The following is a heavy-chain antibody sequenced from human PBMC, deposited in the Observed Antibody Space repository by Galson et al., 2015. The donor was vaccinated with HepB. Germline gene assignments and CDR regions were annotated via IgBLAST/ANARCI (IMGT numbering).Heavy chain of an antibody. CDR1: GFTFSSYG. J-gene: IGHJ6*02. CDR2: ISYDGSNK. Sequence: SLRLSCAASGFTFSSYGMHWVRQAPGKGLEWVAVISYDGSNKYYADSVKGRFTISRDNSKNTLYLQMNSLRAEDTAVYYCAKDLGWNPAYYYYYYGMDVWGQGTTVTVSS. D-gene: IGHD1-1*01. CDR3: AKDLGWNPAYYYYYYGMDV. V-gene: IGHV3-30*18.